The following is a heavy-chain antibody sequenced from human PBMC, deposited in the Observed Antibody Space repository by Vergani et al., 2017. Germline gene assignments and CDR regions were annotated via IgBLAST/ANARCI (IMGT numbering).Heavy chain of an antibody. D-gene: IGHD3-10*01. V-gene: IGHV3-48*01. J-gene: IGHJ6*02. CDR1: GFDCSSYI. Sequence: QLVESGGGWVQPGGSLRLSCVVSGFDCSSYIMNWVRQAPGKGLEWVSFVSTGTKSQSYAESVKGRFTISRDSAKNSLYLQMDSLRAEDTAVYYCARDRYYLGSGSYPYFYYYGLDVWGQGTAVTVSS. CDR3: ARDRYYLGSGSYPYFYYYGLDV. CDR2: VSTGTKSQ.